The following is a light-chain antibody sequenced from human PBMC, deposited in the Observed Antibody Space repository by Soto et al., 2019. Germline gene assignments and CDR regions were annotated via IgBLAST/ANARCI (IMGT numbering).Light chain of an antibody. Sequence: QSALTQPASVSGSPGQSITISYTGTSSDVGGYNYVSWYQHHPGKAPKLMIYEVSNRPSGVSNRFSGSKSVNTASLTISGLQAEDEADYYCSSYTSTSTPFVFGTGTKLTVL. J-gene: IGLJ1*01. CDR1: SSDVGGYNY. V-gene: IGLV2-14*01. CDR2: EVS. CDR3: SSYTSTSTPFV.